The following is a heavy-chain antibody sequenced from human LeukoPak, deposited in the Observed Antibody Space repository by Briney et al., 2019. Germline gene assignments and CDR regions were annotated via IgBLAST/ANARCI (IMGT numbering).Heavy chain of an antibody. CDR3: AKVRGKWELLAYFDY. D-gene: IGHD1-26*01. Sequence: GGSLRLSCAASGFTVSSNYMSWVRQAPGKGLEWVSAISGSGGSTYYADSVKGRFTISRDNSKNTLYLQMNSLRAEDTAVYYCAKVRGKWELLAYFDYWGQGTLVTVSS. J-gene: IGHJ4*02. CDR1: GFTVSSNY. CDR2: ISGSGGST. V-gene: IGHV3-23*01.